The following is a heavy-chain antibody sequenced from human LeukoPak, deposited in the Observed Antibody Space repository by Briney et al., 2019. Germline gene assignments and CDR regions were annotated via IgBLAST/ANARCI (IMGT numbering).Heavy chain of an antibody. Sequence: GGSLRLSCAASGFTFSNYWMHWVRQAPEKGLVWVSRINSDGRSTSYADSVKGRSTISRDNAKNTLYLQMNSLRAEDTAVYYCARGYYDSSGYYLIDYWGQGTLVTVSS. J-gene: IGHJ4*02. V-gene: IGHV3-74*01. CDR2: INSDGRST. D-gene: IGHD3-22*01. CDR3: ARGYYDSSGYYLIDY. CDR1: GFTFSNYW.